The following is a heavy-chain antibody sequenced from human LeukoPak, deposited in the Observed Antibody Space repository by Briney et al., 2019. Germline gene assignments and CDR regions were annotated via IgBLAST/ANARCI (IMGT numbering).Heavy chain of an antibody. V-gene: IGHV4-59*01. D-gene: IGHD2/OR15-2a*01. CDR2: IYYSGST. CDR1: GGSISTYY. J-gene: IGHJ4*02. CDR3: ALGRATLSSPFDY. Sequence: PSETLSLTCTVSGGSISTYYGNWIRQAPGKGLEWIGYIYYSGSTNYNPSLKSRVTMSVDTSRNQFSLKLSSVTAADTAVYYCALGRATLSSPFDYWGQGTLVTVSS.